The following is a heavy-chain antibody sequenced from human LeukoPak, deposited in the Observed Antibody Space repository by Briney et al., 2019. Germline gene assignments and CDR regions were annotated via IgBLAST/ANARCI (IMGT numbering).Heavy chain of an antibody. CDR3: ARDGTFRYYYAISGYYFDY. Sequence: SETLSLTCAVYGGSFSGYYWSWIRQPPGKGLEWIGEINHSGSTNYNPSLKSRVTISVDTSKNQFSLKLSSVTAADTAVYYCARDGTFRYYYAISGYYFDYWGQGTLVTVSS. V-gene: IGHV4-34*01. CDR1: GGSFSGYY. CDR2: INHSGST. J-gene: IGHJ4*02. D-gene: IGHD3-22*01.